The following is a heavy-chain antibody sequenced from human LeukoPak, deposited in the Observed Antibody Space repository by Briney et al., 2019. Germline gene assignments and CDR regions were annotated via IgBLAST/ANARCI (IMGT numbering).Heavy chain of an antibody. J-gene: IGHJ3*02. D-gene: IGHD6-13*01. CDR3: AKGTSSWSDAFDI. CDR2: ISTTGVGT. CDR1: GFTFSSYA. V-gene: IGHV3-23*01. Sequence: PGGSLRLSCAASGFTFSSYAMSWVRQAPGKGLEWVSTISTTGVGTYYADSVKGRFTISRDNSKNTLYLQMNSLRADDTAVYYCAKGTSSWSDAFDIWGQGTMVTVSS.